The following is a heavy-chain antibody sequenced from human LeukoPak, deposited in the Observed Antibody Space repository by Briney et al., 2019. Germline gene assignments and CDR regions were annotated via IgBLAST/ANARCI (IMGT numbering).Heavy chain of an antibody. CDR2: IYYSGST. D-gene: IGHD3-3*01. CDR1: GGSISSYY. CDR3: ARDQYDTWSRRGNFDS. J-gene: IGHJ4*02. Sequence: SETLSLTCTVSGGSISSYYWSWIRQPPGKGLEWIGYIYYSGSTNYNPSLKSRATISADTSKNQFSLKLSSVTAADTAVFYCARDQYDTWSRRGNFDSWGQGTLVIVSS. V-gene: IGHV4-59*01.